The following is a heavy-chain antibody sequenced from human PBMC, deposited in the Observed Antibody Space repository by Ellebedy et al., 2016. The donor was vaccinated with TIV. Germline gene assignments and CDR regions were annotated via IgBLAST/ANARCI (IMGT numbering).Heavy chain of an antibody. J-gene: IGHJ4*02. CDR2: IYYSGST. V-gene: IGHV4-31*03. D-gene: IGHD3-10*01. CDR3: ARDEGGSGSLSY. CDR1: GGSISSGAFY. Sequence: MPSETLSLTCTVSGGSISSGAFYWTWIRQQPGKGLEWIGSIYYSGSTYYRPSLKSRITISLDTSKNQFSLRLSSVTAADTAVYYCARDEGGSGSLSYWGQGTLVTVSS.